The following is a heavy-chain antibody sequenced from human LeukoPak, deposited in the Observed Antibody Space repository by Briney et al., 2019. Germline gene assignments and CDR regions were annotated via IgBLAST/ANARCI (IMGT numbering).Heavy chain of an antibody. CDR3: ARHGGWGNNWFDP. Sequence: SETLSLTCTVSGGSISGYYWSWIRQPPGKGLEWIGYIFTSGTTNYEPSLRGRLTMSVDTSKNQFSLNLSSVTAADTAVYYCARHGGWGNNWFDPWGQGTLVTVSS. CDR2: IFTSGTT. CDR1: GGSISGYY. J-gene: IGHJ5*02. V-gene: IGHV4-4*09. D-gene: IGHD7-27*01.